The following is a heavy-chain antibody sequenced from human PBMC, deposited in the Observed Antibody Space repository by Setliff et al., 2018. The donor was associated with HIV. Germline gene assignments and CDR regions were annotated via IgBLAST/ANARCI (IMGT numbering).Heavy chain of an antibody. Sequence: ASVKVSCKASAYTFTAYYIHWVRQAPGKGLEWMGGFDPEAGETIYARKFQGRITMTEDTSTDTAYMELGSLRSEDTAVYYCATGIRVTGSDYFDYWAREPWSPSPQ. D-gene: IGHD3-10*01. CDR1: AYTFTAYY. J-gene: IGHJ4*02. CDR3: ATGIRVTGSDYFDY. V-gene: IGHV1-24*01. CDR2: FDPEAGET.